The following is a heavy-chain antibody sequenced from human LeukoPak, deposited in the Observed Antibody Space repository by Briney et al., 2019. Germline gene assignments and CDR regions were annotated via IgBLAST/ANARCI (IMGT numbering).Heavy chain of an antibody. V-gene: IGHV3-23*01. J-gene: IGHJ4*02. CDR3: AKDHAYDSSGYFDY. D-gene: IGHD3-22*01. CDR1: GFTFSSYW. CDR2: ISGSGGST. Sequence: GGSLRLSCAASGFTFSSYWMHWVRQAPGKGLEWVSAISGSGGSTYYADSVKGRFTISRDNSKNTLYLQMNSLRAEDTAVYYRAKDHAYDSSGYFDYWGQGTLVTVSS.